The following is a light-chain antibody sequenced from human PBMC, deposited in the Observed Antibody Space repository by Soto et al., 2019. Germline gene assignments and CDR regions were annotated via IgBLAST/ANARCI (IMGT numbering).Light chain of an antibody. V-gene: IGKV3-15*01. CDR2: DTS. CDR1: QSISRW. CDR3: QQYNNWPRT. Sequence: EIVMTQSPATLSASLGERATISFRASQSISRWLAWYQQKPGKAPKLLIYDTSTWATGIPARFSGSGSGTEFTLTINSLQSEDFAVYYCQQYNNWPRTFGQGTKVDIK. J-gene: IGKJ1*01.